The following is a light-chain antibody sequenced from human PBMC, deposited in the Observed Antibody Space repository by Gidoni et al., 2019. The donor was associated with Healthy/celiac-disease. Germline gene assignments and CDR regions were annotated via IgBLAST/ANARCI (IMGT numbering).Light chain of an antibody. CDR1: QSISSY. Sequence: IQMTQSPSSLSASVGARVTITCRASQSISSYLNWYQQKPGKAPKLLIYAASSLQSWVPSRFSGSGSGTDFTLTISSLQPEDFATYYCQQSYSTSITCGQGTRLEIK. J-gene: IGKJ5*01. CDR2: AAS. CDR3: QQSYSTSIT. V-gene: IGKV1-39*01.